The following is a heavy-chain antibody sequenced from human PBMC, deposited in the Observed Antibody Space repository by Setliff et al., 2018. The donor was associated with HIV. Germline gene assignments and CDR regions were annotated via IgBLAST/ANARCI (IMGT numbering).Heavy chain of an antibody. CDR3: ARGTRYNFWNIYYIPHEDFDY. D-gene: IGHD3-3*01. J-gene: IGHJ4*02. CDR1: GYTFTSYA. Sequence: ASVKVSCKASGYTFTSYAMNWVRQAPGQGLEWMGWINTNTGNPTYAQGFTGRSVFSLDTSVSTAYLQISSLKAEDTAVYYCARGTRYNFWNIYYIPHEDFDYWGQGTLVTVSS. V-gene: IGHV7-4-1*02. CDR2: INTNTGNP.